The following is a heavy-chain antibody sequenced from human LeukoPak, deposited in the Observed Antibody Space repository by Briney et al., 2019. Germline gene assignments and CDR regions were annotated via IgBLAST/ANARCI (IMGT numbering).Heavy chain of an antibody. Sequence: ASVKVSCKXPGYTFTSYGISWVRQAPGQGLEWMGWISAYNGNTNYAQKLQGRVTMTTDTSTSTAYMELRSLRSDDTAVYYCARGPLWFGDFPNFDYWGQGTLVTVSS. CDR2: ISAYNGNT. D-gene: IGHD3-10*01. J-gene: IGHJ4*02. CDR1: GYTFTSYG. CDR3: ARGPLWFGDFPNFDY. V-gene: IGHV1-18*01.